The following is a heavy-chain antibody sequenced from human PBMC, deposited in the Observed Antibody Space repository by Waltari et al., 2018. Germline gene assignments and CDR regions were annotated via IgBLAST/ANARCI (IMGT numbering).Heavy chain of an antibody. CDR3: ARDSSGYSFDY. Sequence: QLQLQESGPGLVKPSETLSLTCTFSGGSISSSSYYWGWIRQPPGKGLEWIGSIYYSGSTYYNPSLKSRVTISVDTSKNQFSLKLSSVTAADTAVYYCARDSSGYSFDYWGQGTLVTVSS. CDR1: GGSISSSSYY. CDR2: IYYSGST. J-gene: IGHJ4*02. V-gene: IGHV4-39*02. D-gene: IGHD3-22*01.